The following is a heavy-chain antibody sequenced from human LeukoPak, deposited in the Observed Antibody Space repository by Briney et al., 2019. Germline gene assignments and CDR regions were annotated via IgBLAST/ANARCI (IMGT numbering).Heavy chain of an antibody. Sequence: GGSLRLSCAASGFTFSSYAMSWVRQAPGKGLEWVSAISGCGGSTYYAESVKGRFTSSRDNSKNTLYLQTNSLRAEDTAVYYCAKDRLLWFGDLCPDDWGEGTLVTVSS. D-gene: IGHD3-10*01. J-gene: IGHJ4*02. CDR2: ISGCGGST. V-gene: IGHV3-23*01. CDR3: AKDRLLWFGDLCPDD. CDR1: GFTFSSYA.